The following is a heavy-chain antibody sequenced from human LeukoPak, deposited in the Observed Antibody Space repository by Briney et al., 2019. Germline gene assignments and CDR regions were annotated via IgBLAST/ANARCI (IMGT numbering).Heavy chain of an antibody. CDR3: ARDRVASPWYYFDS. Sequence: SETLSLTCAVSGDSISSGNWWSWVRQPPGKGLEWLGEIYHRGNIDHNPSFKSRITISIDKSKNQFSLKLSSVTAADTAVYYCARDRVASPWYYFDSWGQGTLVTVSS. CDR2: IYHRGNI. V-gene: IGHV4-4*02. J-gene: IGHJ4*02. CDR1: GDSISSGNW. D-gene: IGHD3-3*02.